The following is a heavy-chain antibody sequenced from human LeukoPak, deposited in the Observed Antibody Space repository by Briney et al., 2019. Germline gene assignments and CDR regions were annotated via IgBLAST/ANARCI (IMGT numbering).Heavy chain of an antibody. Sequence: PGGSLRLSCAASGFTFSSYSMNWVRQAPGKGLEWVSYISSSSSTIYYADSVKGRFTISRDNAKNSLYLQMNSLRAEDTAVYYCARGYNVLLWFGDLMSDAFDIWGQGTLVTVSS. J-gene: IGHJ3*02. CDR3: ARGYNVLLWFGDLMSDAFDI. D-gene: IGHD3-10*01. CDR1: GFTFSSYS. CDR2: ISSSSSTI. V-gene: IGHV3-48*04.